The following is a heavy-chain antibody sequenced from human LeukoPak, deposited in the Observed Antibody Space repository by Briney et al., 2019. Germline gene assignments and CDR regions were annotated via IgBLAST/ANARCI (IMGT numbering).Heavy chain of an antibody. CDR1: GGSISSGAYY. Sequence: SETLSLTCTVSGGSISSGAYYWSWIRQPPGKGLEWIGYIYHNGSTYYNPSLKSRVTISVDRSKNQFSLKLSSVTAADTAVYYCARVDARGGYTPYYFDYWGQGTLATVSS. J-gene: IGHJ4*02. V-gene: IGHV4-30-2*01. D-gene: IGHD3-16*02. CDR3: ARVDARGGYTPYYFDY. CDR2: IYHNGST.